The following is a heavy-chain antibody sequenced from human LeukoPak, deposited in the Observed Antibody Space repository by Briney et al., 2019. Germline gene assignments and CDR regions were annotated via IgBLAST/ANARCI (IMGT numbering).Heavy chain of an antibody. CDR1: GFTFSSYA. D-gene: IGHD3-16*01. J-gene: IGHJ4*02. Sequence: GGSLRLSCAASGFTFSSYAMHWVRQAPGKGLEWVAVISYDGSNKYYADSVKGRFTISRDNSKNTLYLQMNSLRAEDTAVYYCARDLDYDPGYFDYWGQGTLVTVSS. CDR3: ARDLDYDPGYFDY. V-gene: IGHV3-30*04. CDR2: ISYDGSNK.